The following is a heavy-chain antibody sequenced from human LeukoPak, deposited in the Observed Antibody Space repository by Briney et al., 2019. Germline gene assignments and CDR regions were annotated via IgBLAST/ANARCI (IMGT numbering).Heavy chain of an antibody. CDR1: GGSISSYY. J-gene: IGHJ4*02. V-gene: IGHV4-59*01. CDR3: ARTTVTFDY. D-gene: IGHD4-11*01. Sequence: SETLSLTCTVSGGSISSYYWSWIRQPPGKGLEWIGYIYYSGSTNYNPSLKSRVTISVDTPKNQFSLKLSSVTAADTAVYYCARTTVTFDYWGQGTLVTVSS. CDR2: IYYSGST.